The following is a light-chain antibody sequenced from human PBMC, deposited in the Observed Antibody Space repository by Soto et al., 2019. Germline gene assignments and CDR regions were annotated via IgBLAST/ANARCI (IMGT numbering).Light chain of an antibody. CDR1: QSVSTY. J-gene: IGKJ5*01. CDR3: QQRRSWPPTIT. V-gene: IGKV3-11*01. Sequence: EIVLTQSPATLSLSPGERATLSCRASQSVSTYLAWYQQRPGQTPRLLIYEASYRATDIPPRFSGSGSGTDFTLTISRLEPEDFAVYYCQQRRSWPPTITFGQ. CDR2: EAS.